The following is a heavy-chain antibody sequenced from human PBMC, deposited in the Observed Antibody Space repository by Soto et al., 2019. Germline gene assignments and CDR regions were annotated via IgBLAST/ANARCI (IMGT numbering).Heavy chain of an antibody. J-gene: IGHJ6*02. D-gene: IGHD3-10*01. CDR3: ARPGMTMVRGRYYGMDV. CDR1: GGSVNSGTDY. Sequence: SETLSLTCTVSGGSVNSGTDYWSWIRQPPGKGLEWIGYTSNSGSAKYNPSLKSRVTITTDTSTNHFSLKLTSVTAADTAVYYCARPGMTMVRGRYYGMDVWGQGNTVTVSS. V-gene: IGHV4-61*03. CDR2: TSNSGSA.